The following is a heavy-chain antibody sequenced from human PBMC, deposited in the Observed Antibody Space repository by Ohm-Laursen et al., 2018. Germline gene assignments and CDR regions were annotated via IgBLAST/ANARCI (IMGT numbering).Heavy chain of an antibody. CDR1: GFTFSDYG. J-gene: IGHJ2*01. V-gene: IGHV3-30*18. Sequence: RSLRLSCTASGFTFSDYGGHWGPQAPGKGVGGVAVISYDGRQTYYADSVKGRFTISRDNPKSTLYLQMNSLRTEDTAVYYCAKDRGSDWYFDVWGRGTLVTVSS. CDR2: ISYDGRQT. D-gene: IGHD3-10*01. CDR3: AKDRGSDWYFDV.